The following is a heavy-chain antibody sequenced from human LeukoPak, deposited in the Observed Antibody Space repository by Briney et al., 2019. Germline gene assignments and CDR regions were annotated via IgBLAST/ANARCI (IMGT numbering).Heavy chain of an antibody. CDR3: ARRPLFLYWFDP. Sequence: SETLSLTCAVSNSSISSGYYWGWIRQPPGKELEWIGSIYHSGNTYYNPSLKSRVTISVDTSKNEFSLNLSSVTAADTAVYYCARRPLFLYWFDPWGQGILVTVSS. V-gene: IGHV4-38-2*01. CDR2: IYHSGNT. D-gene: IGHD3-3*01. CDR1: NSSISSGYY. J-gene: IGHJ5*02.